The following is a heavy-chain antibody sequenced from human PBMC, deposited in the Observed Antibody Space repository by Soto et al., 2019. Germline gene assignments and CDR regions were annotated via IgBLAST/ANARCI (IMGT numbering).Heavy chain of an antibody. CDR3: ARVGMTTVGWFDP. Sequence: QVQLVQSGAEVKKPGSSVKVSCKASGGTFSSYAISWVRQAPGQGPEWMGGIIPIFGTANYAQKFQGRVTITADKSTSTAYMELCSLSSEDTAVYYCARVGMTTVGWFDPWGQGTLVTVSS. CDR2: IIPIFGTA. CDR1: GGTFSSYA. V-gene: IGHV1-69*06. D-gene: IGHD4-4*01. J-gene: IGHJ5*02.